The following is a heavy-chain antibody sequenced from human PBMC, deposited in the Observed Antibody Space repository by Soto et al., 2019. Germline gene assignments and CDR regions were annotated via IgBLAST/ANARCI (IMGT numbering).Heavy chain of an antibody. Sequence: WGSLRLSCAACGVTVSSNYMGGVRQAPGKGLEWVSVIYSGGSTYYADSVKGRFTISRDNSKNTLYLQMNSLRAEDTAVYYCARERPKYYDILTGYYMGPYFDYWGQGTLVTVSS. CDR1: GVTVSSNY. V-gene: IGHV3-66*01. D-gene: IGHD3-9*01. J-gene: IGHJ4*02. CDR3: ARERPKYYDILTGYYMGPYFDY. CDR2: IYSGGST.